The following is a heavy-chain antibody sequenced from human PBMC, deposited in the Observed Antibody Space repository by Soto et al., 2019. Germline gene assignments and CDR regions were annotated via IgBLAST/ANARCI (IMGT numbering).Heavy chain of an antibody. J-gene: IGHJ3*02. CDR2: ISSSSSYI. CDR1: GFTFSSYS. D-gene: IGHD1-7*01. CDR3: ARDLNQLELSTLHAFDI. V-gene: IGHV3-21*01. Sequence: GGSLRLSCAASGFTFSSYSMNWVRQAPGKGLEWVSSISSSSSYIYYADSVKGRFTISRDNAKNSLYLQMNSLRAEDTAVYYCARDLNQLELSTLHAFDIWGQGTMVTVSS.